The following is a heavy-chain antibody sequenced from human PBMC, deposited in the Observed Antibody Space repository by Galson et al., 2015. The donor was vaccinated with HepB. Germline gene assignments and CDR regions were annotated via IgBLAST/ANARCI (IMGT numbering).Heavy chain of an antibody. CDR1: GTPISAYY. V-gene: IGHV4-59*13. D-gene: IGHD3-9*01. J-gene: IGHJ4*02. CDR2: SYHSGLT. Sequence: SETLSLTCTVSGTPISAYYWSWIRQPPGKGLEWIAYSYHSGLTNYSPSLTGRVTVSLDTSKNQFSLRLTSVTAADTAVYYCARIYDIMTSYYPFDSWGQGILVTVSS. CDR3: ARIYDIMTSYYPFDS.